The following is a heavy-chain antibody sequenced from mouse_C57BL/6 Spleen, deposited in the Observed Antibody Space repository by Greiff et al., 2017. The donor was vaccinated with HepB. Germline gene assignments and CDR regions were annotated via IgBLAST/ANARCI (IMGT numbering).Heavy chain of an antibody. CDR1: GYTFTSYW. Sequence: VQLQQPGAELVKPGASVKLSCKASGYTFTSYWMQWVKQRPGQGLEWIGEIDPSDSYTNYKQKFKGQATLTVDTSSSTAYMQLSSLASEDSAVYYCARGYDYDGGLYFGVWGTGTTVTVSS. J-gene: IGHJ1*03. CDR2: IDPSDSYT. CDR3: ARGYDYDGGLYFGV. D-gene: IGHD2-4*01. V-gene: IGHV1-50*01.